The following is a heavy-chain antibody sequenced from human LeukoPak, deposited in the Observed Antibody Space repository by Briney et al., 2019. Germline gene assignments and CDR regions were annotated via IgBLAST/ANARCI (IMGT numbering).Heavy chain of an antibody. J-gene: IGHJ6*03. CDR1: GGSISSYY. CDR2: IYYSGST. V-gene: IGHV4-59*01. D-gene: IGHD6-19*01. CDR3: ARGHPVAGIYYYYYMDV. Sequence: SETLSLTCTGSGGSISSYYWSWIRQPPGKGLEWIWYIYYSGSTNYNPYLKSRVTISVETSKNQFSLKLSSVTAADTAVYYCARGHPVAGIYYYYYMDVWGKGTTVTVSS.